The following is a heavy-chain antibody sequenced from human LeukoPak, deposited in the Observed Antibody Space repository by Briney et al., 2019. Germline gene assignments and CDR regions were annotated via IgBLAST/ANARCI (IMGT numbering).Heavy chain of an antibody. J-gene: IGHJ4*02. D-gene: IGHD3-22*01. CDR3: AKHPSGYYYDHFDY. Sequence: GGSLRLSCADSGFTFSSYWMSWVRQAPGKGLEWVANIKQDGSEKYYVGSVKGRFTISRDNAKKSLYLQMNSLRAEDTAVYYCAKHPSGYYYDHFDYWGQGTLVTVSS. CDR2: IKQDGSEK. V-gene: IGHV3-7*01. CDR1: GFTFSSYW.